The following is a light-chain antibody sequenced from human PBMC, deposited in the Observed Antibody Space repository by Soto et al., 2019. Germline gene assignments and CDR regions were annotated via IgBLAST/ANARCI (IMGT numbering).Light chain of an antibody. Sequence: QSALTQPASVSGSPGQSITISCTGTSSDVGSYNLVSWYQQHSGKAPKLMIYEVSKRPSGVSNRFSGSKSGNTASLTISGLQAEDEADYYCCSYAGSSTLVFGTGTKGTVL. CDR3: CSYAGSSTLV. CDR1: SSDVGSYNL. J-gene: IGLJ1*01. CDR2: EVS. V-gene: IGLV2-23*02.